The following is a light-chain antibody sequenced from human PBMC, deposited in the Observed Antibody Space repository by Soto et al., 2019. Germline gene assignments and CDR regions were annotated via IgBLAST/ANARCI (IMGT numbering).Light chain of an antibody. J-gene: IGLJ1*01. CDR2: EVS. CDR1: SSDVGGYNY. V-gene: IGLV2-14*01. Sequence: ALTQPASVSGSPGQSITISCTGTSSDVGGYNYVSWYQHHPGKAPKLIIYEVSNRPSGVSNRFSGSKSGNTASLTISGLQAEDETDYYCSSYTSSITYVFGTGTKVTVL. CDR3: SSYTSSITYV.